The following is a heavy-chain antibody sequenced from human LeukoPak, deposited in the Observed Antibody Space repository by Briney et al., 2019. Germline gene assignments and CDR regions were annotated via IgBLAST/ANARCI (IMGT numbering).Heavy chain of an antibody. CDR2: ISAYNGNT. CDR1: GYTFISYG. D-gene: IGHD4-17*01. CDR3: ARGDYGDYPYGMDV. J-gene: IGHJ6*02. Sequence: ASVKVSCKASGYTFISYGISWVRQAPGQGLEWMGWISAYNGNTNYAQKLQGRVTMTTDTSTSTAYMELRSLRSDDTAVYYCARGDYGDYPYGMDVWGQGTTVTVSS. V-gene: IGHV1-18*01.